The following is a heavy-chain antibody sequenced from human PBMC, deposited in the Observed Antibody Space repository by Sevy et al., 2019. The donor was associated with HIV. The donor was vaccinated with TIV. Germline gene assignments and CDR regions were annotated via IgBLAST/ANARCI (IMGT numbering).Heavy chain of an antibody. V-gene: IGHV2-5*02. CDR1: GFSLSTSGVG. Sequence: SGPTLVNPTQTLTLTCTFSGFSLSTSGVGVGWMRQPPGKALEWLALIYWDDNKRYSPSLRSRLTITKDTSKNQVVLTMTNMDPVDTATYYCAHSLYGDYIGGYFDYWGQGTLVTVSS. CDR2: IYWDDNK. D-gene: IGHD4-17*01. CDR3: AHSLYGDYIGGYFDY. J-gene: IGHJ4*02.